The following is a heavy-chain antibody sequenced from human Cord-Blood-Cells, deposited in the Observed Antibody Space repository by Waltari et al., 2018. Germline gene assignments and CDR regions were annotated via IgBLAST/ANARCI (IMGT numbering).Heavy chain of an antibody. J-gene: IGHJ4*02. D-gene: IGHD3-16*01. CDR2: IRRKANSYAT. Sequence: EVQLVESGGGLVQPGGSLKLSCAASGFTFSGSAMHWVRQAPGKGLEWVGRIRRKANSYATAYAASVKGRFTISRDDSKNTAYLQMNSLKTEDTAVYYCTSVWGAAPYWGQGTLVTVSS. CDR3: TSVWGAAPY. V-gene: IGHV3-73*02. CDR1: GFTFSGSA.